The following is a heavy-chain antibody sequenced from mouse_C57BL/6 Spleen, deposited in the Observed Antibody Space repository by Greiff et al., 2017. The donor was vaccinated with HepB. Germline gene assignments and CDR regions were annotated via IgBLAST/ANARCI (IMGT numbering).Heavy chain of an antibody. J-gene: IGHJ4*01. CDR3: ARRNYSNYDAMDY. V-gene: IGHV1-81*01. CDR1: GYTFTSYG. Sequence: VQLQQSGAELARPGASVKLSCKASGYTFTSYGISWVKQRTGQGLEWIGEIYPRSGNTYYNEKFKGKATLTADKSSSTAYIELRSLTSEDSAVYFCARRNYSNYDAMDYWGQGTSVTVSS. D-gene: IGHD2-5*01. CDR2: IYPRSGNT.